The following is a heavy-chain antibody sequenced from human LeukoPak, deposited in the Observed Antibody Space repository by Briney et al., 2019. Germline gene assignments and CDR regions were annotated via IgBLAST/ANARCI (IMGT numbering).Heavy chain of an antibody. J-gene: IGHJ4*02. V-gene: IGHV3-48*03. Sequence: GGSLRLSCAVSGFPFSFYEMNWVRQAPGKGLEWVSNIGASGTTKYYADSVKGRFSISRDNAKTSLYLHMNSLRVDDTAVYYCALLAVASDFDYWGQGALVTVSS. CDR3: ALLAVASDFDY. CDR1: GFPFSFYE. D-gene: IGHD6-19*01. CDR2: IGASGTTK.